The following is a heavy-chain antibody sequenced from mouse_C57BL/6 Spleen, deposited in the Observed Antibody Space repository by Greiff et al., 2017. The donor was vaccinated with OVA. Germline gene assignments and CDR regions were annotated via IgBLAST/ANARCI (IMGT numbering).Heavy chain of an antibody. CDR2: IYPGDGDT. CDR3: ARGRDDYDGFAY. D-gene: IGHD2-4*01. V-gene: IGHV1-80*01. CDR1: GYAFSSYW. Sequence: VQRVESGAELVKPGASVKISCKASGYAFSSYWMNWVKQRPGKGLEWIGQIYPGDGDTNYNGKLKGKATLTADKSSSTAYMQLSSLTSEDSAVYFCARGRDDYDGFAYWGQGTLVTVSA. J-gene: IGHJ3*01.